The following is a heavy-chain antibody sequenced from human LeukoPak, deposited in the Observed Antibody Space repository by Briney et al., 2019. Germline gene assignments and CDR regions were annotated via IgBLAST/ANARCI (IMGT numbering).Heavy chain of an antibody. Sequence: GESLKISCKGSGYSFTSYWIGWVRQMPGKGLEWMGIIYPGDSDTRYSPSFQGQVTISADKSISTAYLQWSSLKASDTAMYYCARGSRVGYCSSTSCFDAFDIWGQGTMVTVSS. D-gene: IGHD2-2*01. CDR1: GYSFTSYW. CDR2: IYPGDSDT. CDR3: ARGSRVGYCSSTSCFDAFDI. V-gene: IGHV5-51*01. J-gene: IGHJ3*02.